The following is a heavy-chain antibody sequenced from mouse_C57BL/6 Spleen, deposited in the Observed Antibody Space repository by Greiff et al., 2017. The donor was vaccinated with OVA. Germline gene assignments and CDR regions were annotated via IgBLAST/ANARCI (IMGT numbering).Heavy chain of an antibody. CDR3: ARDGSAWFAY. Sequence: VQLQQSGAELARPGASVKMSCKASGYTFTSYTMYWVKQRPGQGLEWIGYINPSSGYTKYNQKFKDKATLTADKSSSTAYMQLSSLTSEDSAVYYCARDGSAWFAYWGQGTLVTVSA. D-gene: IGHD1-1*01. CDR1: GYTFTSYT. J-gene: IGHJ3*01. CDR2: INPSSGYT. V-gene: IGHV1-4*01.